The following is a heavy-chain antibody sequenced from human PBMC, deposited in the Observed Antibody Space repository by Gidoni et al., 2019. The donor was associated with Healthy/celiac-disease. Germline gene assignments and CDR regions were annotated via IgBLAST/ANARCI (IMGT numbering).Heavy chain of an antibody. J-gene: IGHJ4*02. CDR1: GGTFSSYT. V-gene: IGHV1-69*08. CDR3: ARDLYCGGDCYSGD. D-gene: IGHD2-21*02. CDR2: IIPILGIA. Sequence: QVQLVQSGAEVKKPGSSVKVSCKASGGTFSSYTISWVRQAPGQGLEWMGRIIPILGIANYAQKFQGRVTITADKSTSTAYMELSSLRSEDTAVYYCARDLYCGGDCYSGDWGQGTLVTVSS.